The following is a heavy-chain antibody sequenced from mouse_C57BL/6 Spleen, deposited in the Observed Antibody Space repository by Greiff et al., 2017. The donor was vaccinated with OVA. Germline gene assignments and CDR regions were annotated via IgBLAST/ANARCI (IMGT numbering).Heavy chain of an antibody. CDR3: AREAGQEYFDY. CDR2: IYPYNDDS. D-gene: IGHD3-2*02. Sequence: VQLKESGPELVKPGASVKISCKASGYSFTAYYMDWVKQSHGNILDWIGYIYPYNDDSSYNQKFKGKATLTVEKSSSTAYMELRSLTSEDSAVYYCAREAGQEYFDYWGQGTPLTVSS. J-gene: IGHJ2*01. V-gene: IGHV1-31*01. CDR1: GYSFTAYY.